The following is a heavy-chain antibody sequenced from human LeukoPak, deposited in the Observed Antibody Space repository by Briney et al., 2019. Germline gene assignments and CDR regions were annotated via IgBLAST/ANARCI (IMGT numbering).Heavy chain of an antibody. V-gene: IGHV4-59*01. Sequence: SETLSLTCTVSGGSITAYYWTWIRQPPGKGLEWIGYIYHSGTTNYNPSLRSRVTISVDTSRNQFSLRLNSVTAADTAVYYCAQLAPYSPAYSQHWGQGTLVTVSS. D-gene: IGHD2-21*01. J-gene: IGHJ1*01. CDR3: AQLAPYSPAYSQH. CDR1: GGSITAYY. CDR2: IYHSGTT.